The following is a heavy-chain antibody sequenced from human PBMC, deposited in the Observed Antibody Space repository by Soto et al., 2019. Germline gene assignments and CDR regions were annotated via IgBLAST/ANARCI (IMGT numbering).Heavy chain of an antibody. CDR1: GGSFSGYY. Sequence: SETLSLTCAVYGGSFSGYYWSWIRQPPGKGLEWIGEINHSGSTNYNPSLKSRVTISVDTSKNQFSLKLSSVTAADTAVYYCARGGGYCSGGSCYSGNWFDPWGQGTLVTVSS. D-gene: IGHD2-15*01. J-gene: IGHJ5*02. CDR3: ARGGGYCSGGSCYSGNWFDP. V-gene: IGHV4-34*01. CDR2: INHSGST.